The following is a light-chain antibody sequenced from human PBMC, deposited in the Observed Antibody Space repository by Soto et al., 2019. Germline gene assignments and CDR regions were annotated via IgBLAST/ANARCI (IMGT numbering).Light chain of an antibody. Sequence: QSALTQPASVSGSPGQSITISCTGTSSDIGHYNYVSWYQHHPGRAPKFLIYDVSNRPSGVSNRFSGSKSGNTASLTISALQAEDEADYYCSSYTSSTTPYVFRTGTKLTVL. J-gene: IGLJ1*01. V-gene: IGLV2-14*01. CDR3: SSYTSSTTPYV. CDR2: DVS. CDR1: SSDIGHYNY.